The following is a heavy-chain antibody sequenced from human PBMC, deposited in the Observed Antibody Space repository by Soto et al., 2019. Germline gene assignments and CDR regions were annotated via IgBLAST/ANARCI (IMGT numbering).Heavy chain of an antibody. J-gene: IGHJ6*02. Sequence: PVESLKISCKGSGYSFTSYWIGWVRPMPGKGLEWMGIIYPGDSDTRYSPSFQGQVTISADKSISTAYLQWSSLKASDTAMYYCARLSYDFWSGQKGPYYYYGMDVWGQGTTVTVSS. D-gene: IGHD3-3*01. CDR3: ARLSYDFWSGQKGPYYYYGMDV. CDR2: IYPGDSDT. CDR1: GYSFTSYW. V-gene: IGHV5-51*01.